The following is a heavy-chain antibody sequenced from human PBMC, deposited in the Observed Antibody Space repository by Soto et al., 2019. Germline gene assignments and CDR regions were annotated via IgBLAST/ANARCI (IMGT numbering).Heavy chain of an antibody. CDR1: GGSISRYY. CDR3: ARGHLDYWYFDL. Sequence: HVQLQESGPGLVKPSETLSLTCTVSGGSISRYYCSWIRQPLGKGLEWIAYIYYSGSTNHNPSLKGRATISVDTSKNQVSLELSSVNAADTAVYYCARGHLDYWYFDLWGRGTLVTVSP. J-gene: IGHJ2*01. V-gene: IGHV4-59*01. D-gene: IGHD3-3*01. CDR2: IYYSGST.